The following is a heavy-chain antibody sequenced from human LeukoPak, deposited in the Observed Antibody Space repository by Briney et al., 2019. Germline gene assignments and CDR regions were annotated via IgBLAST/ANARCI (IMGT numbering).Heavy chain of an antibody. CDR3: ARHKPQYGYLDY. D-gene: IGHD5-18*01. J-gene: IGHJ4*02. CDR1: GYTFTSYG. V-gene: IGHV1-18*01. Sequence: GASVKVSCKASGYTFTSYGISWVRQAPGQGLEWMGWISAYNGNTNYAQKLQGRVTMTTDTSTSTAYMELNRLRSDDTAVYYCARHKPQYGYLDYWGQGTLVTVSS. CDR2: ISAYNGNT.